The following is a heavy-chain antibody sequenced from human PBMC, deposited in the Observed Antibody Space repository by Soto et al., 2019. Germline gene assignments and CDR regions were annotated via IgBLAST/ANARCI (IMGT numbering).Heavy chain of an antibody. J-gene: IGHJ5*02. V-gene: IGHV4-31*11. Sequence: SETLSFTCAVSGGSISSGGYYWSWIRQHPGKGLEWIGYIYYSGSTFHNPSLRSRVTISVDTSKNQFSLKVTSVTAADTAVYYCAPGGSSNGFDPWGKGTLVTVPS. CDR2: IYYSGST. CDR3: APGGSSNGFDP. CDR1: GGSISSGGYY. D-gene: IGHD1-26*01.